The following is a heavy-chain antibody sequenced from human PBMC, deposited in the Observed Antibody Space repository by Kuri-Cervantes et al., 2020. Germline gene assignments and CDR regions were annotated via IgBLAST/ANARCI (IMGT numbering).Heavy chain of an antibody. D-gene: IGHD5-18*01. CDR2: ISAYNGNT. J-gene: IGHJ4*02. V-gene: IGHV1-18*01. Sequence: ASVKVSCKASGYTFTSYGISWVRQALGQGLEWMGWISAYNGNTNYAQKLQGRVTMTTDTSTSTAYMELRSLRSDDTAVYYCARDDPNLNVDTATNDYWGQGTLVTVSS. CDR3: ARDDPNLNVDTATNDY. CDR1: GYTFTSYG.